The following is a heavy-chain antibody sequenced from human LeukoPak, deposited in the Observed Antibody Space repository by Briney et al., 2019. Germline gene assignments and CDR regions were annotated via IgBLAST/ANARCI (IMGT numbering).Heavy chain of an antibody. J-gene: IGHJ3*02. CDR1: GGSNNTYY. Sequence: SETLSLTCTVSGGSNNTYYWSWIRQPPGKGLEWIAYVRDNGESNYNPPLKSRVAISLDTANNQISLRLNFVTAADTAIYYCARQPANTAAFDIWGLGTMVTVSS. V-gene: IGHV4-59*08. CDR2: VRDNGES. D-gene: IGHD5-18*01. CDR3: ARQPANTAAFDI.